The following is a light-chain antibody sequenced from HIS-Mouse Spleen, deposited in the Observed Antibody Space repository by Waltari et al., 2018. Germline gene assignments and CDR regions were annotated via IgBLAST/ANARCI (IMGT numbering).Light chain of an antibody. CDR3: SSYAGSNNLV. CDR2: EVS. Sequence: QSALTQPPSASGSPGQSVTISCTGTSSDVGGFTYVPWYQRHPGKAPKLMIYEVSKRPSGVPDRFSGSKSGNTASLTVSGLQAEDEADYYCSSYAGSNNLVFGGGTKLTVL. CDR1: SSDVGGFTY. V-gene: IGLV2-8*01. J-gene: IGLJ2*01.